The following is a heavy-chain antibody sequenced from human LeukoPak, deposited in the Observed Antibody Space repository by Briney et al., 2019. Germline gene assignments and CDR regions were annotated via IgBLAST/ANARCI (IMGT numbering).Heavy chain of an antibody. CDR1: VFTFSSYA. CDR2: ISSNGGST. Sequence: GGSLRLSCAASVFTFSSYAMHWVRQAPGKGLEYVSAISSNGGSTYYANSVKDRFTISRDNSKNTLYLQMGSLRAVDMAVYYCARGLSRGSYYYYYMDVWGKGTTVTVSS. D-gene: IGHD5/OR15-5a*01. CDR3: ARGLSRGSYYYYYMDV. J-gene: IGHJ6*03. V-gene: IGHV3-64*01.